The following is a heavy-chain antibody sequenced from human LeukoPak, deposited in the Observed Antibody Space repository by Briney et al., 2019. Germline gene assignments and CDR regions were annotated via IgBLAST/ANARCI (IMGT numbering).Heavy chain of an antibody. Sequence: PSETLSLTCAVSGGSISSSHHYWAWIRQPPGKGLEWIGYIYNSGSTNYNPSLKSRVTISVDTSKNQFSLKLRSVTAADTAVYYCARMQWLARPFDPWGQGTLVTVSS. J-gene: IGHJ5*02. V-gene: IGHV4-61*05. CDR1: GGSISSSHHY. CDR2: IYNSGST. CDR3: ARMQWLARPFDP. D-gene: IGHD6-19*01.